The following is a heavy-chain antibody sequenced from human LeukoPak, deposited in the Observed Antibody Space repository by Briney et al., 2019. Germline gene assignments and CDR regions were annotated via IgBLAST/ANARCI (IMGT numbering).Heavy chain of an antibody. Sequence: GGSLRLSCAASGFTFSSYGMHWVRQAPGKGLDWVAVIWYDGSNKYYADSGKGRFTISRDNSKNTLYLQMNSLRAEDTAVYYCERDGEVGRDIVVVVAHPPDYWGQGTLVTVSS. V-gene: IGHV3-33*01. D-gene: IGHD2-15*01. CDR1: GFTFSSYG. CDR2: IWYDGSNK. J-gene: IGHJ4*02. CDR3: ERDGEVGRDIVVVVAHPPDY.